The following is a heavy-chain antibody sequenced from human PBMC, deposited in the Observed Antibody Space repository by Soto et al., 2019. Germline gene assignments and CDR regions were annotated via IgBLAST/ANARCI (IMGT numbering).Heavy chain of an antibody. J-gene: IGHJ6*01. CDR1: GFTFSSYA. Sequence: QVQLVESGGGVVQPGRSLRLSCAASGFTFSSYAMHWVRQAPGKGLEWVAVISYDGSNKYYADSVKGRFTISRDNSKNTLYLQMNSLRAEDTAVYYCARDPGRTEGGYSGYDPGDDYYYYGMDVW. V-gene: IGHV3-30-3*01. CDR3: ARDPGRTEGGYSGYDPGDDYYYYGMDV. CDR2: ISYDGSNK. D-gene: IGHD5-12*01.